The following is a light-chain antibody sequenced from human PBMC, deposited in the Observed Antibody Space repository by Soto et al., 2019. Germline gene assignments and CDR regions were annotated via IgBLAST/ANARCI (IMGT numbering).Light chain of an antibody. Sequence: RVTQSPSSVSASPGDRVTLTCRASQGISSYLAWYQQQPGKAPKLLIYAASTLQSGVPSRFSGSGSGTDFTLTISCLQSEDFATYYCPQYYSYPGTFGQGAKVDVK. CDR2: AAS. V-gene: IGKV1-8*01. J-gene: IGKJ1*01. CDR1: QGISSY. CDR3: PQYYSYPGT.